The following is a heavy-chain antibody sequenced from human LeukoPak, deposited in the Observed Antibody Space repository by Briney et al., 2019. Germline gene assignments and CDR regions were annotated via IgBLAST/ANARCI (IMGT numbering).Heavy chain of an antibody. D-gene: IGHD5-12*01. CDR3: AREDGYDVNWFDP. Sequence: SETLSLTCTVSGGSISSGDYYWSWIRQPPGKGLEWIGYIYYSGSTYYNPSLKSRVTISVDTSKNQFSLELSSVTAADTAVYYCAREDGYDVNWFDPWGQGTLVTVSS. V-gene: IGHV4-30-4*01. J-gene: IGHJ5*02. CDR1: GGSISSGDYY. CDR2: IYYSGST.